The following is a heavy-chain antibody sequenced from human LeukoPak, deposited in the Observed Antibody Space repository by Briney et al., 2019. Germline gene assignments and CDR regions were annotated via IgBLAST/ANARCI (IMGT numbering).Heavy chain of an antibody. CDR3: AREQQLENWFDP. J-gene: IGHJ5*02. CDR2: IKQDGSEK. Sequence: GGSLRLSCAASGFTFSSYSMNWVRQAPGKGLEWVANIKQDGSEKYYVDSVKGRFTISRDNAKNSLYLQMNSLRAEDTAVYYCAREQQLENWFDPWGQGTLVTVSS. CDR1: GFTFSSYS. V-gene: IGHV3-7*01. D-gene: IGHD6-13*01.